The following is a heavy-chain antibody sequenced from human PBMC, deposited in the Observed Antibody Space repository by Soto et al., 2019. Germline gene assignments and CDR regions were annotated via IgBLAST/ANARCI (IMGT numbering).Heavy chain of an antibody. CDR3: ARDCSGGTCYSDSAYDI. Sequence: SETLSLTCTVSGGSITSYYWSWIRQPPGKGLEWIGYIYYSGSTSYNPSLKSRVTISIDTSKNQFSLRLSSVTAADTAVYYCARDCSGGTCYSDSAYDIWGQGTMVT. CDR2: IYYSGST. J-gene: IGHJ3*02. CDR1: GGSITSYY. D-gene: IGHD2-15*01. V-gene: IGHV4-59*01.